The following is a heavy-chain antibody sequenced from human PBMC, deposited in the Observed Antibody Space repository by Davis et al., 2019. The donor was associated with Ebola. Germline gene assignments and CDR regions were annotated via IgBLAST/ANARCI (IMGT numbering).Heavy chain of an antibody. CDR3: TLTYYYDSSVSPLDY. CDR2: IRSKANNYAT. Sequence: PGGLLRLPCAASGITSSGSAMHGVRQASGKGPEWVGRIRSKANNYATAYAASVKGRFTISSDDSKNTAYLQMNSLKTEDTAVYYCTLTYYYDSSVSPLDYWGQGTLVTVSS. CDR1: GITSSGSA. D-gene: IGHD3-22*01. J-gene: IGHJ4*02. V-gene: IGHV3-73*01.